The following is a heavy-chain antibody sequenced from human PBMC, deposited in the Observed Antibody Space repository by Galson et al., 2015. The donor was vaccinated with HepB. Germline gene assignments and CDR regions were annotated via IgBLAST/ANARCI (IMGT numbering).Heavy chain of an antibody. CDR2: ISTNNGNT. J-gene: IGHJ4*02. D-gene: IGHD1-26*01. CDR3: ARDTGGLQYPKPFDY. CDR1: GYTFTNYG. V-gene: IGHV1-18*01. Sequence: SVKVSCKASGYTFTNYGISWVRQAPGQGLEWMAWISTNNGNTSYAQKLQGRVTMTTDPSTSTVYMDLRSLKSDDAAVYYCARDTGGLQYPKPFDYWGQGSLISVSS.